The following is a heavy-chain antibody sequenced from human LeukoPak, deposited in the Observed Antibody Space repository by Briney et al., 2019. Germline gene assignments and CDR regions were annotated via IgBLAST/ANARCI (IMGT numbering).Heavy chain of an antibody. CDR1: GFTFSSYA. D-gene: IGHD6-19*01. CDR2: ISYDGSNK. CDR3: ARVGDSGAVAHGMDV. Sequence: GRSLRLSCAASGFTFSSYAMHWVRQAPGKGLEWVAVISYDGSNKYYADSVKGRFTISRDNSKNTLYLQMNSLRAEDTAVYYFARVGDSGAVAHGMDVWGQGTTVTVSS. J-gene: IGHJ6*02. V-gene: IGHV3-30-3*01.